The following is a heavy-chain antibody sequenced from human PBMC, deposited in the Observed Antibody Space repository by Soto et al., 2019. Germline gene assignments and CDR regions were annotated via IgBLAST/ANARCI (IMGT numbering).Heavy chain of an antibody. D-gene: IGHD6-19*01. CDR3: AKRVDGSDRYNDGMDV. CDR2: INNVGYI. J-gene: IGHJ6*02. Sequence: EMQLLESGGGLVQPGGSLRLSCTASGFTFSNYAMTWVRQAPGKGLNWVSTINNVGYIYDADSVKGRFTISRDDAKNTLYLQMNSLRVEDPAVYYWAKRVDGSDRYNDGMDVWGPGTTVIFSS. V-gene: IGHV3-23*01. CDR1: GFTFSNYA.